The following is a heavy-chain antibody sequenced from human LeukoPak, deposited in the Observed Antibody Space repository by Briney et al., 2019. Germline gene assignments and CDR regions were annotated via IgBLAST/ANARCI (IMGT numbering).Heavy chain of an antibody. V-gene: IGHV3-66*01. CDR3: ARKSDSLLVRGGDC. CDR1: GFTVNRNY. D-gene: IGHD3-10*01. CDR2: IYSGGTT. J-gene: IGHJ4*02. Sequence: GGSLRLSCAASGFTVNRNYMIWVRQAPGKGLECVSVIYSGGTTWYADSVKSRFTISRDTNTLYLQMNSLRAEDTAVYYCARKSDSLLVRGGDCWGQGTLVTVSS.